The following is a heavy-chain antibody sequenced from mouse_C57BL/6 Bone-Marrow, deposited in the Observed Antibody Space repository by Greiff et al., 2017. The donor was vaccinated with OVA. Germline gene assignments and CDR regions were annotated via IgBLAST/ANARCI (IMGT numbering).Heavy chain of an antibody. V-gene: IGHV5-6*01. J-gene: IGHJ1*03. CDR2: ISSGGSYT. CDR1: GFTFSSYG. D-gene: IGHD2-12*01. CDR3: ASPYYSPHWYFDV. Sequence: EVQLVESGGDLVKPGGSLKLSCAASGFTFSSYGMSWVRQTPDQRLEWVATISSGGSYTYYPDSVKGRFTISRDNAKNTLYLQMSSLKSEDTAMYYCASPYYSPHWYFDVWGTGTTVTVSS.